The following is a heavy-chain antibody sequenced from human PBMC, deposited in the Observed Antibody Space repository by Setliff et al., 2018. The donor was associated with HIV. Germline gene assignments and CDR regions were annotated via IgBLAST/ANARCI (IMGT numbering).Heavy chain of an antibody. CDR3: ARARRAGSGPKYFQH. Sequence: SETLSLTCTVSGGSISSYYWSWIRQPPGKGLEWIGEINHSGSTNYNPSLKSRVTMSVDKSKNQFSLRLSSVTAADTAVYYCARARRAGSGPKYFQHWGQGTLVT. V-gene: IGHV4-34*01. CDR1: GGSISSYY. CDR2: INHSGST. J-gene: IGHJ1*01. D-gene: IGHD2-15*01.